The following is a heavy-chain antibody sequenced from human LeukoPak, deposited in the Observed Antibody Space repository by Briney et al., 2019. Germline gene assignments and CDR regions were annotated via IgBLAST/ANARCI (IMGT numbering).Heavy chain of an antibody. D-gene: IGHD3-10*01. CDR1: GYSISSGDY. CDR2: IYHSGRT. Sequence: PSETLSLTCTVSGYSISSGDYWGWIRQPPGKGLEWIGSIYHSGRTYNNPSLKSRVTISVDTSKNQVSLILTSVTAADTAVYYCARVWAKSSSGSYYYYYYYMDVWGKGTTVTVSS. CDR3: ARVWAKSSSGSYYYYYYYMDV. J-gene: IGHJ6*03. V-gene: IGHV4-38-2*02.